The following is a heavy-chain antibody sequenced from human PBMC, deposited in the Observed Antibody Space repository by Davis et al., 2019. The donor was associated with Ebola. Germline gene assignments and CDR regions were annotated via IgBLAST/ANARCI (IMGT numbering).Heavy chain of an antibody. V-gene: IGHV2-70*11. J-gene: IGHJ4*02. CDR3: ARILWGTVTLLFDY. CDR2: IDWDDDK. Sequence: SGPTLVKPTETLTLTCTFSGFSLSTSGMCVSWIRQPPGKALEWLARIDWDDDKYYSTSLKTRLTISKDTSKNQVVLTMTNMDPVDTATYYCARILWGTVTLLFDYWGQGTLVTVSS. D-gene: IGHD4-17*01. CDR1: GFSLSTSGMC.